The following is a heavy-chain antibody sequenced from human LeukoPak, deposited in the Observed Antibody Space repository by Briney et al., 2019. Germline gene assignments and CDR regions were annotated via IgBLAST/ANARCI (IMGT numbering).Heavy chain of an antibody. CDR3: ARGGGYDYVWGSYRYTDYYYYYYMDV. D-gene: IGHD3-16*02. Sequence: PGGSLRLSCAASGFTFSSYWMSWVRQAPGKGLEWVANIKQDGSEKYYVDSVKGRFTISRDNAKNSLYLQMSSLGVEDTAVYYWARGGGYDYVWGSYRYTDYYYYYYMDVWGKGTTVTISS. J-gene: IGHJ6*03. CDR2: IKQDGSEK. CDR1: GFTFSSYW. V-gene: IGHV3-7*04.